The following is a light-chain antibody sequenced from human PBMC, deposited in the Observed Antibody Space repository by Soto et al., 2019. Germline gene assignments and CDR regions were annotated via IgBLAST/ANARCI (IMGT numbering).Light chain of an antibody. CDR1: QSVTTY. CDR3: HQCGNWPLT. V-gene: IGKV3-11*01. Sequence: EIVLTQSPATLSLSPGERATLSCRASQSVTTYLAWYQQKPGQAPRLLIDDASNRATGIPARFSGSVSGTDFTLTISSLEPEDFAVYYCHQCGNWPLTFGGGTKLVIK. CDR2: DAS. J-gene: IGKJ4*02.